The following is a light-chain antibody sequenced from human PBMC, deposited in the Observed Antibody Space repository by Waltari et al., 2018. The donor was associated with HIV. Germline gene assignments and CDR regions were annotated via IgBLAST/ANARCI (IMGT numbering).Light chain of an antibody. J-gene: IGLJ2*01. CDR2: ADD. CDR3: AAWNDRMNNSVVSGGSVL. CDR1: GSHLGHNG. V-gene: IGLV1-44*01. Sequence: QSLLTQPPSASATPGQTVAISCSGRGSHLGHNGVTWYQQVPGAAPKLLIYADDQLASGVPDRFVGSKYGTSASLVITGVQSDDEADYYCAAWNDRMNNSVVSGGSVLFGGGTRLTVL.